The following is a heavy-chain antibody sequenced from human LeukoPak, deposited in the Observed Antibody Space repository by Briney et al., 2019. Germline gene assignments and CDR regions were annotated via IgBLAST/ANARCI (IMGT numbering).Heavy chain of an antibody. Sequence: GGSLRLSCAASGFTVSTNYMSWVRQAPGKGLEWVSLIYSGGSTFYADSVKGRFTLSRDNSKNTLYLQMNSLRAEDTAMYYCARDGSGSYYTLDSWGQGTLVTVSS. CDR1: GFTVSTNY. CDR3: ARDGSGSYYTLDS. CDR2: IYSGGST. D-gene: IGHD3-10*01. V-gene: IGHV3-53*01. J-gene: IGHJ4*02.